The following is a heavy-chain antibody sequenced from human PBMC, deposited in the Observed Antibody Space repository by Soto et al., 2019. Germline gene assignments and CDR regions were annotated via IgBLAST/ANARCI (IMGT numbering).Heavy chain of an antibody. CDR1: GYSFTDYW. CDR2: IYPGDSDT. D-gene: IGHD3-16*01. CDR3: GRHDYMGHTAYYYAMDV. Sequence: GESLKISCRASGYSFTDYWIGWVRQMPGKGLEWMGIIYPGDSDTKYSPSFQGQVTISADKSISTAYLQWSSLRASDTAIYYCGRHDYMGHTAYYYAMDVWGQGTTVTVSS. J-gene: IGHJ6*02. V-gene: IGHV5-51*01.